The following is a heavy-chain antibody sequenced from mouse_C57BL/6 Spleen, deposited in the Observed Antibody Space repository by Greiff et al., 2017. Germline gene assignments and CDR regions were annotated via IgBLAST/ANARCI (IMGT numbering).Heavy chain of an antibody. CDR1: GYTFTSYW. CDR2: IHPNSGST. V-gene: IGHV1-64*01. D-gene: IGHD2-5*01. J-gene: IGHJ1*03. Sequence: VKLQQPGAELVKPGASVKLSCKASGYTFTSYWLHWVKQRPGQGLEWIGMIHPNSGSTNYNEKFKSKATLTVDKSSSTAYMQLSSLTSEDSAVYYWARRGSNSPFDVWGTGTTVTVSS. CDR3: ARRGSNSPFDV.